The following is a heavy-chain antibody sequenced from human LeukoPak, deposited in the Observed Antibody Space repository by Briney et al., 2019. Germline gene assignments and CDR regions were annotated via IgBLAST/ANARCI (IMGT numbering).Heavy chain of an antibody. CDR1: GGSISSYC. J-gene: IGHJ6*03. V-gene: IGHV4-59*01. Sequence: SETLSLTCTVSGGSISSYCWSWIRQPPGKGLEWIGYIYYSGSTNYNPSLKSRVTISVDTSKNQFSLKLSSVTAADTAVYYCARDEGYYMDVWGKGTTVTVSS. CDR2: IYYSGST. CDR3: ARDEGYYMDV.